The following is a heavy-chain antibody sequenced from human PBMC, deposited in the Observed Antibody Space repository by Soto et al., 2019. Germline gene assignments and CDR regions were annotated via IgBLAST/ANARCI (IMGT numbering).Heavy chain of an antibody. CDR3: ATGLPDIIVVVAATDAFDI. Sequence: SVKVSCKASGGTFSSYTISWVRQAPGQGLEWMGRIIPILGIANYAQKFQGRVTITADKSTSTGYMELSSLRSEDTAVYYCATGLPDIIVVVAATDAFDIWGQGTMVTVSS. V-gene: IGHV1-69*02. J-gene: IGHJ3*02. CDR2: IIPILGIA. D-gene: IGHD2-15*01. CDR1: GGTFSSYT.